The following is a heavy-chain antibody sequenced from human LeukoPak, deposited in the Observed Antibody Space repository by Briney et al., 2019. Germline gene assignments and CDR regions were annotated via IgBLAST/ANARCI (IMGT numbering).Heavy chain of an antibody. CDR1: GASIASHSW. CDR2: VYHSGGA. V-gene: IGHV4/OR15-8*01. Sequence: SETLSLTCAVSGASIASHSWWSWVRQPPGKGLEWIGEVYHSGGANYKPSLKSRVTISVDTSRNHFSLKLTSVTAADTAVYFCAYNRNFALDNWGQRTLVTVSS. CDR3: AYNRNFALDN. J-gene: IGHJ4*01. D-gene: IGHD1-14*01.